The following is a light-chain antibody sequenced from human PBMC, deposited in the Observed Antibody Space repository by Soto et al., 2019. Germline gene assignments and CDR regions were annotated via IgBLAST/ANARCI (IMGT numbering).Light chain of an antibody. CDR2: GVS. CDR3: QQYGNSPCT. J-gene: IGKJ1*01. Sequence: EIVLTQSAGSLSLSPGERATLSYRASQSVSSNYLAWYQQKPGQAPRLLIYGVSSRATGIPDRFSGSGSGTDFTLTISRLEPEDFAVYYCQQYGNSPCTFGQGTKVEIK. CDR1: QSVSSNY. V-gene: IGKV3-20*01.